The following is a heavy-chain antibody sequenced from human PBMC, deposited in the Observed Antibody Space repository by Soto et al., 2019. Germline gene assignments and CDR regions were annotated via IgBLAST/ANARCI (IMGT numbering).Heavy chain of an antibody. CDR2: ISSSSSYI. Sequence: EVQLVESGGGLVKPGGSLRLSCAASGFTFSSYSMNWVRQAPGKGLEWVSSISSSSSYIYYADSMEGRSTISRDNAKNSLYLQMNSLRAEDTAVYYCAREDYDIMTGFVYWGQGTLVTVSS. CDR3: AREDYDIMTGFVY. CDR1: GFTFSSYS. J-gene: IGHJ4*02. D-gene: IGHD3-9*01. V-gene: IGHV3-21*01.